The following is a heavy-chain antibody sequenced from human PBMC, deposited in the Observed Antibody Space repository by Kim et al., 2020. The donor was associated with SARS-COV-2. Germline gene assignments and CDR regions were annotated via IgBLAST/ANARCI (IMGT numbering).Heavy chain of an antibody. CDR3: ARAFLFGGYCSGGSCYMGNY. D-gene: IGHD2-15*01. J-gene: IGHJ4*02. Sequence: GRFTISRDNSKNTLYLQMNSLRAEDTAVYYCARAFLFGGYCSGGSCYMGNYWGQGTLVTVSS. V-gene: IGHV3-30*01.